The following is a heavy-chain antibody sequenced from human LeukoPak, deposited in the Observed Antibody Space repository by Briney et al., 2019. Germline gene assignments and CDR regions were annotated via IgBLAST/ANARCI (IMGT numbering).Heavy chain of an antibody. Sequence: GESLKISCKGSGHSFSNYWIAWVRQMPGKGLEWMGSIYYGDSDTRYSPSFQGQVTISADWSISTAYLQWRGLKASDTAMYYCARDGSGSPGYYMDVWGKGTTVTVSS. CDR3: ARDGSGSPGYYMDV. V-gene: IGHV5-51*01. D-gene: IGHD3-10*01. J-gene: IGHJ6*03. CDR2: IYYGDSDT. CDR1: GHSFSNYW.